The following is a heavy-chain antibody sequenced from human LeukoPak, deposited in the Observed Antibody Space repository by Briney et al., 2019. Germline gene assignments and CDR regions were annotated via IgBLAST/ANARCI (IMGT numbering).Heavy chain of an antibody. CDR2: ISDGGSTT. D-gene: IGHD3-22*01. V-gene: IGHV3-74*01. J-gene: IGHJ4*02. CDR3: SRSAYYDGSGNYYDY. Sequence: GGSLRLSCAASGFTFSSYAMHWVRQAPGKGLVWVSRISDGGSTTTYAGSVKGRFTISRDNAKNTLYLQMNGLRAEDTAVYYCSRSAYYDGSGNYYDYWGQGTLVTVSS. CDR1: GFTFSSYA.